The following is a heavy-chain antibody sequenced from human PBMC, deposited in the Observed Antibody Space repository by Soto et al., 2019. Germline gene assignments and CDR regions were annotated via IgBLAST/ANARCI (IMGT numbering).Heavy chain of an antibody. CDR3: AREGLHGKHC. J-gene: IGHJ4*02. V-gene: IGHV1-69*01. Sequence: QVQLVQSGAEVKKPGSSVKVSCKASGGTFSSYAISWVRQAPGQGLEWMGGIIPIFGTANYAQKFQGRVTITADESTSTAYVELIMLKSEDTAEYYCAREGLHGKHCWGQGNLVTVSS. CDR2: IIPIFGTA. CDR1: GGTFSSYA. D-gene: IGHD4-4*01.